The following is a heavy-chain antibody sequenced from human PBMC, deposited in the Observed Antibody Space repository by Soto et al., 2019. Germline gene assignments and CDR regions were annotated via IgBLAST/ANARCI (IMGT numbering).Heavy chain of an antibody. CDR3: GRGGDTAMDAFDS. J-gene: IGHJ3*02. D-gene: IGHD5-18*01. CDR2: NIPILGIA. CDR1: GGTFSSYT. Sequence: QVQLVQSGAEVKKPGASVKVSCKASGGTFSSYTISWVRQAPGQGLEWMGRNIPILGIANYAQKFQGRVTNTADKSPSTAYMELSSLSSEETAVYYCGRGGDTAMDAFDSWGQGTMVTVSS. V-gene: IGHV1-69*02.